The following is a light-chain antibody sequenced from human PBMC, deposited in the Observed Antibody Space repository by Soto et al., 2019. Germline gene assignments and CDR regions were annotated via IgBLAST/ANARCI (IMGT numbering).Light chain of an antibody. CDR3: QQLNSYPLT. CDR2: AAS. Sequence: DIQLTQSPSFLSASVGDRVTITCRASQGISSYLAWYQQKPGKAPNLLIYAASTLQSGVPSRFSGSGSGTEFTLTTSSLQPEDVATYYCQQLNSYPLTFGGGTKVEIK. J-gene: IGKJ4*01. V-gene: IGKV1-9*01. CDR1: QGISSY.